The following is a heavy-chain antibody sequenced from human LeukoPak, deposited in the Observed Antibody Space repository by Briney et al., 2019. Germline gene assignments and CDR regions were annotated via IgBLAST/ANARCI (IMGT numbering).Heavy chain of an antibody. Sequence: SETLSLTCAVYGGSFSGYYWSWIRQPPGKGLEWIGGINHSGSTNYNPSLKSRVTISVDTSKNQFSLKLSSVTAADTAVYYCARGAAAGIYWGQGTLVTVSS. V-gene: IGHV4-34*01. CDR1: GGSFSGYY. CDR2: INHSGST. D-gene: IGHD6-13*01. J-gene: IGHJ4*02. CDR3: ARGAAAGIY.